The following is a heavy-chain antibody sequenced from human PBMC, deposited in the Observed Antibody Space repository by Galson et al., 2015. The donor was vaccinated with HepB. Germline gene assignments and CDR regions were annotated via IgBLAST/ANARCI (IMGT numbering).Heavy chain of an antibody. CDR1: GGTFSSYA. D-gene: IGHD6-19*01. J-gene: IGHJ2*01. CDR3: ASRHSSGWTNWYFDL. V-gene: IGHV1-69*13. Sequence: SVKVSCKASGGTFSSYAISWVRQAPGQGLEWMGGIIPIFGAANYAQKFQGRVTITADESTSTAYMELSSLRSEDTAVYYCASRHSSGWTNWYFDLWGRGTLVTVSS. CDR2: IIPIFGAA.